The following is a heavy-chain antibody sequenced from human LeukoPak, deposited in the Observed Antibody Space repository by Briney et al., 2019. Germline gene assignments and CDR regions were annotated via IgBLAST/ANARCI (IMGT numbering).Heavy chain of an antibody. CDR2: ISSSGSYI. D-gene: IGHD6-19*01. Sequence: GGSLRLSCAASRFAFSTYSMNWVRQAPGKGLEWVSSISSSGSYIYSTDSLKGRFTISRDNAKNSLYLQMNSLRAEDTAVYYCARALTVAGTDWYFDLWGRGTLVTVSS. V-gene: IGHV3-21*01. CDR3: ARALTVAGTDWYFDL. CDR1: RFAFSTYS. J-gene: IGHJ2*01.